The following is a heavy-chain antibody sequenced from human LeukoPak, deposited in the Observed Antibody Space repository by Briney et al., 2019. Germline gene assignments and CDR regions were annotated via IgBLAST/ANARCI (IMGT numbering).Heavy chain of an antibody. Sequence: GASVKVSCKASGYTFTSYAMNWVRQAPGQGLEWMGWINTNTGNPTYAQGFTGRFVFSLDTSVSTAYLQISSLKAEDTAVYYCARGGDFWSGYYNSHYYYYMDVWGKGTTVTVSS. D-gene: IGHD3-3*01. V-gene: IGHV7-4-1*02. J-gene: IGHJ6*03. CDR2: INTNTGNP. CDR3: ARGGDFWSGYYNSHYYYYMDV. CDR1: GYTFTSYA.